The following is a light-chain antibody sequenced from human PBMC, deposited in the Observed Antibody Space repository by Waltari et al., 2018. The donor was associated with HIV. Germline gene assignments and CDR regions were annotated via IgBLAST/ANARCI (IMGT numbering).Light chain of an antibody. J-gene: IGKJ1*01. Sequence: DIVMTQSPDSLAVSLGERATINCTSSQSVLSDSNNKNHLAWYQQRPGQPPKLLIYWASIREFGVPDRFTGSGSGTDFNLTISSLQAADVAIYYCQQFFNTPRTFGQGTKVEI. CDR2: WAS. V-gene: IGKV4-1*01. CDR3: QQFFNTPRT. CDR1: QSVLSDSNNKNH.